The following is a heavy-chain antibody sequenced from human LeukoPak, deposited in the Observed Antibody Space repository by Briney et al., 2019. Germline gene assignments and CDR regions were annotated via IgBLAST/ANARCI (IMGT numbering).Heavy chain of an antibody. J-gene: IGHJ3*02. Sequence: SETLSLTCTVSGGSISSSSYYWGWIRQPPGKGLEWIGYIYYSGSTDYNPSLKSRVTISVDTSKNQFSLKLSSVTAADTAVYYCARHYGYYYDSSGRPGAFDIWGQGTMVTVSS. CDR1: GGSISSSSYY. D-gene: IGHD3-22*01. CDR2: IYYSGST. CDR3: ARHYGYYYDSSGRPGAFDI. V-gene: IGHV4-61*05.